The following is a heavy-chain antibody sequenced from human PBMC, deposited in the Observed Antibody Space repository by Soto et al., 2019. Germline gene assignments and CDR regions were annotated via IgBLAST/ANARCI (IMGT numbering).Heavy chain of an antibody. CDR2: MNPNSCNT. J-gene: IGHJ4*02. CDR1: GYTSTSYD. D-gene: IGHD4-17*01. CDR3: AGTLYGDHVHY. Sequence: QVQLVQSGAEVKKPGASVKVSCKASGYTSTSYDINWVRQATGQGLEWMGWMNPNSCNTGYEQKFQGRVTMTRNTSITTGYMELSSLSSEGTAVYYCAGTLYGDHVHYWGQGTLVTVAS. V-gene: IGHV1-8*01.